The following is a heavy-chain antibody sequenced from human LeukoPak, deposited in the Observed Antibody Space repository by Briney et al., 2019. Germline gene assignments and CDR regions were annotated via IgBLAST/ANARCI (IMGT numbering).Heavy chain of an antibody. Sequence: GGSLRLSCAASGFTFSSYWMSWVRQAPGKGLEWVANIKQDGSEKYYVDSVKGRFTISRDNAKNSLYLQMNSLRAEDTAVYYCARASYGSGTPWPSYFDYWGQGTLVTVSS. J-gene: IGHJ4*02. D-gene: IGHD3-10*01. CDR2: IKQDGSEK. CDR1: GFTFSSYW. V-gene: IGHV3-7*01. CDR3: ARASYGSGTPWPSYFDY.